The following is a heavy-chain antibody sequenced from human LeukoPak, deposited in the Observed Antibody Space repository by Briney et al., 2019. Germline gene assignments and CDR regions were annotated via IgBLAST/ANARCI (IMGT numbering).Heavy chain of an antibody. CDR1: GFTFSSYW. J-gene: IGHJ4*02. CDR3: ASGGRPRYSGYEKYFDY. Sequence: GGSLRLSCAASGFTFSSYWMSWVRQAPGKGLEWVANIKQDGSEKYYVDSVKGRFTISRDNAKNSLYLQMNSLRAEDTAVYYCASGGRPRYSGYEKYFDYWGQGTLVTVSS. V-gene: IGHV3-7*01. CDR2: IKQDGSEK. D-gene: IGHD5-12*01.